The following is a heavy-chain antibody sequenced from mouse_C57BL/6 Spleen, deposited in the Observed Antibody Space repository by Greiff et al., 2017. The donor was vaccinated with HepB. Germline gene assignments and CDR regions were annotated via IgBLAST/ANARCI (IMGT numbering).Heavy chain of an antibody. CDR3: ARGHDYAFAY. J-gene: IGHJ3*01. CDR1: GYAFSSSW. CDR2: IYPGDGDT. D-gene: IGHD2-4*01. V-gene: IGHV1-82*01. Sequence: VQLQQSGPELVKPGASVKISCKASGYAFSSSWMNWVKQRPGKGLEWIGRIYPGDGDTNYNGKFKGKATLTADKSSSTAYMQLSSLTSEDSAVYFGARGHDYAFAYWGQGTLVTVSA.